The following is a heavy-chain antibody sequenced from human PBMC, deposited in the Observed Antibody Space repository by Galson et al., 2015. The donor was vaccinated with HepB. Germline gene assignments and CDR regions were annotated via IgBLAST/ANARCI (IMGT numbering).Heavy chain of an antibody. V-gene: IGHV3-30*18. D-gene: IGHD3-10*01. J-gene: IGHJ4*02. Sequence: SLRLSCAASGFTFSSYGMHWVRQAPGKGLEWVAVISYDGSNKYYADSVKGRFTISRDNSKNTLYLQMNSLRAEDTAVYYCAKGGRTPLWFGEDNYFDYWGQGTLVTVSS. CDR1: GFTFSSYG. CDR2: ISYDGSNK. CDR3: AKGGRTPLWFGEDNYFDY.